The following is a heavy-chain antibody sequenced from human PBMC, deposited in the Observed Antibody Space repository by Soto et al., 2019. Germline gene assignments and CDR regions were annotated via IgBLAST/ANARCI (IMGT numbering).Heavy chain of an antibody. CDR1: GGSISSSSYY. V-gene: IGHV4-39*01. D-gene: IGHD1-26*01. Sequence: SETLSLTCTVSGGSISSSSYYWGWIRQPPGKGLEWIGSIYYSGSTYYNPSLKSRVTISVETSKNQLSLKLSPVTAADTAVYYCARLLSEVGATPNYYYYYGMDVWGQGTTVTVSS. CDR3: ARLLSEVGATPNYYYYYGMDV. J-gene: IGHJ6*02. CDR2: IYYSGST.